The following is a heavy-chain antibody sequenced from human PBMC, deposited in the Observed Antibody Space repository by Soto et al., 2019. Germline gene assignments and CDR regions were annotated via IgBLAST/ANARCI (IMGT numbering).Heavy chain of an antibody. J-gene: IGHJ5*02. CDR1: GGSIDSGAFH. CDR3: AGAKSIYVGYTEISHFDP. CDR2: ISHSGSA. D-gene: IGHD1-1*01. V-gene: IGHV4-31*03. Sequence: QVQLQESGPGLVTASQTLSLTCTVSGGSIDSGAFHWGWLRQQPGRGLEWDAYISHSGSAYYNPSLKSRLTISVDTSKKHFSLNQSSVTAADTAVYYCAGAKSIYVGYTEISHFDPWGQGTLVTVSS.